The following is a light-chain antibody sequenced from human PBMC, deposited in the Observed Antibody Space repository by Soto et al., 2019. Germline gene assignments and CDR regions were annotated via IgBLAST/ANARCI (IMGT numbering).Light chain of an antibody. Sequence: EIELTQSPGTLSLSPGERATLSCRASQSVSSSYLAWYQQKPGQAPRLLIYDASSRATGIPDRFSGSGSGTDFTLTISRLEPEDLAVYYCQQNGSSPLTFGGGTKVELK. CDR3: QQNGSSPLT. CDR2: DAS. V-gene: IGKV3-20*01. CDR1: QSVSSSY. J-gene: IGKJ4*01.